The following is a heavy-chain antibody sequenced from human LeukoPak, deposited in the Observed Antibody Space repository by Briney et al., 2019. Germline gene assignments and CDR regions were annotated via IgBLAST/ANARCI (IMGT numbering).Heavy chain of an antibody. V-gene: IGHV3-30*02. CDR2: IRYDGSNK. CDR3: TKAEDSSGYKPSFGC. D-gene: IGHD3-22*01. CDR1: GFTFSSYG. J-gene: IGHJ4*02. Sequence: GGSLRLSCAASGFTFSSYGIHWVRQAPGKGLEWVAFIRYDGSNKYYADSVKGRFTISRDNSKNTLYLQMNSLRAEDTAVYYCTKAEDSSGYKPSFGCWGQGTLVTVSS.